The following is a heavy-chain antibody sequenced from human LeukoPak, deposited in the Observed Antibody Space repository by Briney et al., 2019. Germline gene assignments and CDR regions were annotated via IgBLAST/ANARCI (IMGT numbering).Heavy chain of an antibody. V-gene: IGHV1-2*02. CDR3: ARGGSSGWYVAQDFDY. D-gene: IGHD6-19*01. Sequence: ASVKVSFKASGYTFTGYYMHWVRQALGQGLEWMGWINPNSGGTNYAQKFQGRVTMTRDTSISTAYMELSRLRSDDTAVYYCARGGSSGWYVAQDFDYWGQGTLVTVSS. CDR2: INPNSGGT. J-gene: IGHJ4*02. CDR1: GYTFTGYY.